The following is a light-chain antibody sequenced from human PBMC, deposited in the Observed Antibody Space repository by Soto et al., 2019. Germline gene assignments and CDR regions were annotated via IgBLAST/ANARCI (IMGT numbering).Light chain of an antibody. CDR3: QRSYISPWT. CDR1: QSISTH. J-gene: IGKJ1*01. Sequence: QLTQSPSSLSASVGDRVTISCRARQSISTHLNWYLQRPGKAPELLIYAASSLQRWVPSRFSGSGSGTEFTLTITRLQPEDFATYFCQRSYISPWTFGQGTKVDI. V-gene: IGKV1-39*01. CDR2: AAS.